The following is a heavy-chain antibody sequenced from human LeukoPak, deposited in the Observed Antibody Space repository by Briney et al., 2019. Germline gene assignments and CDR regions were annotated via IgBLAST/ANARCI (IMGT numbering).Heavy chain of an antibody. D-gene: IGHD5-24*01. J-gene: IGHJ4*02. V-gene: IGHV1-69*05. CDR1: GGTFSSYA. CDR3: ASGVEMATIKN. CDR2: IIPICGTA. Sequence: ASVKVSCKASGGTFSSYAISWVRQAPGQGLEWMGWIIPICGTANYAQKFQGRVTITTDESTSTAYMELSSLRSEDTAVYYCASGVEMATIKNWGQGTLVSVSS.